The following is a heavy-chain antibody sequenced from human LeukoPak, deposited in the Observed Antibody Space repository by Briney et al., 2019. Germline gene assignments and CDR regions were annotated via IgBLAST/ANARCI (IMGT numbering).Heavy chain of an antibody. Sequence: ASVKVSCKASGGTFNNFAISWVRQAPGQGLEWVGGIIPMSGTANYAQKFQGRVTITADESTSTAYMELSSLRTEDTAIYYCASPVKYYDTWSGYPPFDYWGQGTLVTVSS. V-gene: IGHV1-69*13. CDR1: GGTFNNFA. J-gene: IGHJ4*02. D-gene: IGHD3-3*01. CDR3: ASPVKYYDTWSGYPPFDY. CDR2: IIPMSGTA.